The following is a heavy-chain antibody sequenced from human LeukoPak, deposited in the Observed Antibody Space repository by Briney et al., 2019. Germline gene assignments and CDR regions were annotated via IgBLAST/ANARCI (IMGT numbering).Heavy chain of an antibody. D-gene: IGHD5-12*01. J-gene: IGHJ5*02. CDR1: GFTFSHYW. Sequence: GGSLRLSCVASGFTFSHYWMSWVRQAPGKGLEWLANIKEDGSIEDYVDSVKGRFTVSRDNAKNSLYLEMNSLRVEDTAVYYCVSQQVAPPWGQGTLVIVSS. V-gene: IGHV3-7*01. CDR3: VSQQVAPP. CDR2: IKEDGSIE.